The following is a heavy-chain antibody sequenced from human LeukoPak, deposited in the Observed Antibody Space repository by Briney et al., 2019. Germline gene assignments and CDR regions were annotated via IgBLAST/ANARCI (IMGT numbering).Heavy chain of an antibody. D-gene: IGHD4-11*01. Sequence: GGSLRLSCAASGFTFSSYWMHWVRQAPGKGLVWVSRINSDGSSTSYADSVKGRFTISRDNAKNTLYLQMNSLRAEDTAVYYCVRDYSNFVQGDWGQGTLVTVSS. J-gene: IGHJ4*02. CDR3: VRDYSNFVQGD. CDR2: INSDGSST. V-gene: IGHV3-74*01. CDR1: GFTFSSYW.